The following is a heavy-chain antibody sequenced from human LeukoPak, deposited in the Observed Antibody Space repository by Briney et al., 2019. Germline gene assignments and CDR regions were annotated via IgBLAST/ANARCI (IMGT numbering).Heavy chain of an antibody. J-gene: IGHJ4*02. CDR2: ISSSSSYI. CDR3: TTDPYYDYVWGSYRPDY. CDR1: GFTFSSYS. V-gene: IGHV3-21*03. D-gene: IGHD3-16*02. Sequence: PGGSLRLSCAASGFTFSSYSMNWVRQAPGKGLEWVSSISSSSSYIYYADSVKGRFTISRDNAKNSLYLQMNSLKTEDTAVYYCTTDPYYDYVWGSYRPDYWGQGTLVTVSS.